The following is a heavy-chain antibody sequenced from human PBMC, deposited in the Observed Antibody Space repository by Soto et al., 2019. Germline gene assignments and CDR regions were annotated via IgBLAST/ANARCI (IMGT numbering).Heavy chain of an antibody. CDR3: AKDRDADDVGAPIDY. Sequence: SETLFLTCAVSGGSISSGGYSWSWIRQPPGKGLEWIGYIYHSGSTYYADSVKGRFTISRDNSKNTLYLQMNSLRAEDTAVYYCAKDRDADDVGAPIDYWGQGTLVTVSS. D-gene: IGHD3-10*01. CDR2: IYHSGST. V-gene: IGHV4-30-2*01. J-gene: IGHJ4*02. CDR1: GGSISSGGYS.